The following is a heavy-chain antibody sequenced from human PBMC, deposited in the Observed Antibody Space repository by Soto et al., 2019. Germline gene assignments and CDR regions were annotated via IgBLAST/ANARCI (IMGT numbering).Heavy chain of an antibody. Sequence: GGSLRLSXAASGFTFSSYEMNWVRQAPGKGLEWVSYISGSGSTIYYADSVKGRFTISRDNAKNSLYLQMNSLRAEDTAVYYCAVSSSWYEATFDYWGQGTLVTVSS. V-gene: IGHV3-48*03. CDR2: ISGSGSTI. D-gene: IGHD6-13*01. CDR1: GFTFSSYE. J-gene: IGHJ4*02. CDR3: AVSSSWYEATFDY.